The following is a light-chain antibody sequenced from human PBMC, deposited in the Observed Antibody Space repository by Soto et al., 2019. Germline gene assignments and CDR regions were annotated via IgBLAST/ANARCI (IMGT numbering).Light chain of an antibody. CDR2: LAS. CDR1: QDINYY. V-gene: IGKV1-17*03. Sequence: MRMTQSPSAMSASVGDRVTITCLASQDINYYLAWYQQKPGKVPKHLICLASNLQSEVPSMFSGSGSGTVFTLIISNLQPEDFAAYSSLQYNTYPWTFGQRTKVESK. CDR3: LQYNTYPWT. J-gene: IGKJ1*01.